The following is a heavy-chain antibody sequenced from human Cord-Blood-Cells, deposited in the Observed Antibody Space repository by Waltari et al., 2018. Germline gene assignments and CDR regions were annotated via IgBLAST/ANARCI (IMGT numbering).Heavy chain of an antibody. CDR1: GFTFSSHA. V-gene: IGHV3-30-3*01. J-gene: IGHJ4*02. CDR3: ASLYSGSLFDY. CDR2: IAYDGSNK. D-gene: IGHD1-26*01. Sequence: QVQLVESGGGVVQPGRSLRLSCAASGFTFSSHALHWVRQAPGKGLEWVAVIAYDGSNKYYADSVKGRFTIPRDNSKNTLYLQMNSLRAEDTAVYYCASLYSGSLFDYWGQGTLVTVSS.